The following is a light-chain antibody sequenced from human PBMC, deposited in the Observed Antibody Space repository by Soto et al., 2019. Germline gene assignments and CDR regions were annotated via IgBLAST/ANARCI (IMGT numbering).Light chain of an antibody. CDR3: CSYAGSSALYV. CDR2: EVS. Sequence: QSALTQPASVSGSPGQSITISCSGTSSDVGSYNHVSWYQQHPGQAPKLMIYEVSKRPSGLSNRFSGSKSGSTASLTISGLQAEDEADYYCCSYAGSSALYVFGTGTKVTVL. V-gene: IGLV2-23*02. J-gene: IGLJ1*01. CDR1: SSDVGSYNH.